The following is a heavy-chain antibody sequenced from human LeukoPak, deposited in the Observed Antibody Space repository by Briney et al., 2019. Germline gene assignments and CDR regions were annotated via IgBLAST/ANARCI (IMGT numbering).Heavy chain of an antibody. CDR1: GFTFSSYA. J-gene: IGHJ4*02. D-gene: IGHD6-19*01. V-gene: IGHV3-23*01. Sequence: GGSLRLSCAASGFTFSSYAMSWVRQAPGKGLEWVSAISCSGGSTYYADSVKGRFTISRDNSKNTLYLQMNSLRAEDTAVYYCAKSGSGWYYFDYGGQGTLVTVSS. CDR3: AKSGSGWYYFDY. CDR2: ISCSGGST.